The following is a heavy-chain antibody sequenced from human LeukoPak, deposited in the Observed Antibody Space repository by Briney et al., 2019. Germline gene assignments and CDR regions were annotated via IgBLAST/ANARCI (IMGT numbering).Heavy chain of an antibody. CDR3: ARGLRHDYYDSSGYSFDY. V-gene: IGHV4-39*07. J-gene: IGHJ4*02. Sequence: SETLSLTCTVSGGPISSSSYYWGWIRQPPGKGLEWIGSIYYSGSTYYNPSLKSRVTISVDTSKNQFSLKLSSVTAADTAVYYCARGLRHDYYDSSGYSFDYWGQGTLVTVSS. D-gene: IGHD3-22*01. CDR2: IYYSGST. CDR1: GGPISSSSYY.